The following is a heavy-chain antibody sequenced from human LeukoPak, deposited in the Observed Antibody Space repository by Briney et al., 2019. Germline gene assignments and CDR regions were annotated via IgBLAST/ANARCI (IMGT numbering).Heavy chain of an antibody. Sequence: GGSLRLSFAASGFPFSSYGMHWVRPAPGKGLEGVAVIWYDGSNKYYADSVKGRFTISRDNSKNTLYLQMNSLRAEDTAVYYCAKNYYGSGSDPHDAFDIWGQGTMVTVSS. D-gene: IGHD3-10*01. CDR1: GFPFSSYG. V-gene: IGHV3-33*06. CDR3: AKNYYGSGSDPHDAFDI. J-gene: IGHJ3*02. CDR2: IWYDGSNK.